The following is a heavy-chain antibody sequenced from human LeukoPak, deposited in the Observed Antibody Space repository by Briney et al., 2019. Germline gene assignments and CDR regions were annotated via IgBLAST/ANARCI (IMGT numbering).Heavy chain of an antibody. V-gene: IGHV5-51*01. CDR2: IYPGNSDT. D-gene: IGHD2-2*01. CDR1: GYSFTSYW. CDR3: GRPLYCSSSSCSLFDY. J-gene: IGHJ4*02. Sequence: GESLKIPCKGSGYSFTSYWIGWVRQLPGKGLGGLGIIYPGNSDTRYSPSFQGQFTISANKSNSTAYLQWSTLKPSASAIYSCGRPLYCSSSSCSLFDYWGEGTLVTVSS.